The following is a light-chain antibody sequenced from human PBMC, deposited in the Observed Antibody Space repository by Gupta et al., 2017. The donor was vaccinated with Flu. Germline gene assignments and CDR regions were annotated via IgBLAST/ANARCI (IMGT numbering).Light chain of an antibody. Sequence: GQTARITCGGNNIGSRGEHWYQQKPGQTRVLIVYNGGDRPSRIPERFVGTNWGNTTTLTNSGVEGGDEADYYCQEWDGSGDHVVFGGGTKLTVL. CDR1: NIGSRG. J-gene: IGLJ2*01. CDR2: NGG. CDR3: QEWDGSGDHVV. V-gene: IGLV3-21*02.